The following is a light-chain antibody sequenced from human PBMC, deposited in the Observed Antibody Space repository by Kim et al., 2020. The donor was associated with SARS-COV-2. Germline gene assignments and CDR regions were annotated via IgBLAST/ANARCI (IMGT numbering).Light chain of an antibody. V-gene: IGLV3-19*01. CDR3: NSRDSSGNHLV. CDR1: SLRSYY. CDR2: GKN. J-gene: IGLJ2*01. Sequence: ALGQTVRITCPGDSLRSYYASWYQQQPGQAPVLVIYGKNNRPPGIPDRFSGSSTGNTASLTITGAQAEDEADYYCNSRDSSGNHLVFGGGTQLTVL.